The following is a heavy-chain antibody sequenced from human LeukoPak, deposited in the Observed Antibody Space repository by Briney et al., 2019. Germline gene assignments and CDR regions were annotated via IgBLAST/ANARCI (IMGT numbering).Heavy chain of an antibody. CDR1: GLTFDNYG. CDR3: AGSGDSSAFDS. CDR2: INWNGRVT. J-gene: IGHJ4*02. D-gene: IGHD6-6*01. V-gene: IGHV3-20*04. Sequence: PGGSLRLSCAASGLTFDNYGMGWVRQAPGKGLEWVSGINWNGRVTIYADSVKGRFNISRDNDKKYLYLQMNRLRAEDTALYYCAGSGDSSAFDSWGQGTLVTVSS.